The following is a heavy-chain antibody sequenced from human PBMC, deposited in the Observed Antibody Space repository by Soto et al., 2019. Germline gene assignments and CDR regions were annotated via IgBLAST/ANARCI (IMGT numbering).Heavy chain of an antibody. Sequence: SETLSLTCAVYGGSFSGYYWSWIRQPPGKGLEWIGEINHSGSTNYNPSLKSRATISVDTSKNQFSLKLSSVTAADTAVYYCAGRVLGYCSGGSCYSTGWFDSWGQGTLVTVS. J-gene: IGHJ5*01. CDR3: AGRVLGYCSGGSCYSTGWFDS. D-gene: IGHD2-15*01. CDR1: GGSFSGYY. CDR2: INHSGST. V-gene: IGHV4-34*01.